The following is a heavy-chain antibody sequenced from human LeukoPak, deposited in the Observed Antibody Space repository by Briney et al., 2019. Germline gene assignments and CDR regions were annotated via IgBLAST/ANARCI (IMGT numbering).Heavy chain of an antibody. J-gene: IGHJ4*02. V-gene: IGHV3-23*01. CDR3: AKVIGLVDPFDY. D-gene: IGHD3-22*01. CDR2: ISDSGGST. Sequence: GGSLKLSCVVSGFTFKNCAMSWVRQAPGKGLEWVSTISDSGGSTYYADPVKGRFTISRDNSKNTLYLQVNSLRADDTAVYYCAKVIGLVDPFDYWGQGTLVTVSS. CDR1: GFTFKNCA.